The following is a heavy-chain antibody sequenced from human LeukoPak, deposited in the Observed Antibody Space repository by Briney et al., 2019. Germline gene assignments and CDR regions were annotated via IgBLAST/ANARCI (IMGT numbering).Heavy chain of an antibody. CDR1: GYTFTSYG. CDR2: ISAYNGNT. V-gene: IGHV1-18*01. CDR3: ARGFGYSSGWYLFDY. J-gene: IGHJ4*02. D-gene: IGHD6-19*01. Sequence: RASVKVSCKASGYTFTSYGISWVRQAPGQGLERMGWISAYNGNTNYAQKLQGRVTMTTDTSTSTAYMELRSLRSDDTAVYYCARGFGYSSGWYLFDYWGQGTLVTVSS.